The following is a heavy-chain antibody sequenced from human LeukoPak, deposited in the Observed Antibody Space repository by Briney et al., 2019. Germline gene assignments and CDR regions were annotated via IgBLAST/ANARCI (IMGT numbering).Heavy chain of an antibody. V-gene: IGHV3-21*01. CDR3: ARGRTYFDY. CDR2: ICSTSNYI. CDR1: GFTFSSYS. D-gene: IGHD3/OR15-3a*01. J-gene: IGHJ4*02. Sequence: PGGSLSLSCAASGFTFSSYSMNWGRQAPGKGLEWVSSICSTSNYIYYADSVKGRFPLPRDNAKNSLFLQMSRMRVEDTAVYYCARGRTYFDYWGQGTLVTVSS.